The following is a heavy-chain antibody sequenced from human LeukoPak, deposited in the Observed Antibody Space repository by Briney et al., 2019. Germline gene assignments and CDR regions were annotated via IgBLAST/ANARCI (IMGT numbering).Heavy chain of an antibody. V-gene: IGHV4-4*02. CDR3: ARGEQYGSGTVQFDY. CDR1: GGSISSSNW. Sequence: SGTLSLTCSVSGGSISSSNWWSCVRQPPGKGLEWIGEIYQSGTTNYHPTLKSRVTMSVDKSRNQFSLSLTSVTAADTTVYYCARGEQYGSGTVQFDYWGQGTLVTVSS. J-gene: IGHJ4*02. D-gene: IGHD3-10*01. CDR2: IYQSGTT.